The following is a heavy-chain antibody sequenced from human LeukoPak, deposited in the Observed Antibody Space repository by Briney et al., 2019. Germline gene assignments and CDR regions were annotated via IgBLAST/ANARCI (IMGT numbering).Heavy chain of an antibody. Sequence: SETLSLTCTVSGGSVSSDNSYWNWIRQPAGKGLERIGRIYADGSSTYNPSLKSRVTISVDSSKNQFSLRLSSLTAADTAVYYCARGYYYHTWGQGTLVTVSS. CDR3: ARGYYYHT. D-gene: IGHD3-22*01. CDR2: IYADGSS. J-gene: IGHJ4*02. V-gene: IGHV4-61*02. CDR1: GGSVSSDNSY.